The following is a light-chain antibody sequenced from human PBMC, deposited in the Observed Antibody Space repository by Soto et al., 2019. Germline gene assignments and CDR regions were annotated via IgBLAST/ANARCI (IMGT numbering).Light chain of an antibody. Sequence: QLVLTQPPSASGTPGQRVTISCSGSSSNSGSNTVNWYQQLPGTAPKLLIYSNNQRPSGVPDRFSGSKSGTSASLAISGLPSEDEADYYCAAWDDSLNGYVFGTGTKVTVL. V-gene: IGLV1-44*01. CDR1: SSNSGSNT. CDR3: AAWDDSLNGYV. J-gene: IGLJ1*01. CDR2: SNN.